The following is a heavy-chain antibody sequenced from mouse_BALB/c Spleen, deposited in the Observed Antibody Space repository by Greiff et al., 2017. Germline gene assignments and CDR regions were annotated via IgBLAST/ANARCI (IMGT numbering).Heavy chain of an antibody. V-gene: IGHV5-17*02. Sequence: VQLKESGGGLVQPGGSRKLSCAASGFTFSSFGMHWVRQAPEKGLEWVAYISSGSSTIYYADTVKGRFTISRDNPKNTLFLQMTSLRSDDTAMYYCARRYGSSSYYAMDYWGQGTSVTVSS. D-gene: IGHD1-1*01. CDR2: ISSGSSTI. CDR3: ARRYGSSSYYAMDY. CDR1: GFTFSSFG. J-gene: IGHJ4*01.